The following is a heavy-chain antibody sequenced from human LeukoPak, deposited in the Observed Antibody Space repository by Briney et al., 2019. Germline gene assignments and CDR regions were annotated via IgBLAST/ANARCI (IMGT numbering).Heavy chain of an antibody. J-gene: IGHJ3*02. CDR3: ARDDSRRNDAFDI. D-gene: IGHD3-22*01. Sequence: PGGSLRLSCAASGFTVSSNYMSWVRQAPGKGLEWVSDIYSGGSRYYADSVKGRFTISRDNSTNTLYLQMNSLRAEDTAVYYCARDDSRRNDAFDIWGQGTMVTVSS. V-gene: IGHV3-66*01. CDR1: GFTVSSNY. CDR2: IYSGGSR.